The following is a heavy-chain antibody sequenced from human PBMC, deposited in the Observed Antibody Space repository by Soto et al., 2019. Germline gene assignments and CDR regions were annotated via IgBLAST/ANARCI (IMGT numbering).Heavy chain of an antibody. CDR2: IYPGDSDT. CDR3: ASGAGDRSGYRAVDY. CDR1: GYSFTSYW. D-gene: IGHD3-22*01. V-gene: IGHV5-51*01. J-gene: IGHJ4*02. Sequence: GESLKISLKGSGYSFTSYWIGWVRQMPGKGLEWMGIIYPGDSDTRYSPSFQGQVTISADKAISTAYLQWSSLKASDTAMYYCASGAGDRSGYRAVDYWGQGTLVTVSS.